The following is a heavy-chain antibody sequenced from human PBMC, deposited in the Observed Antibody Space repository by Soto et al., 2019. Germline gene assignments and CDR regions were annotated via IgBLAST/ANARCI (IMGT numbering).Heavy chain of an antibody. J-gene: IGHJ6*02. CDR2: IYWDDDK. CDR3: AHRLEVVTHFDYYYYYGMDV. V-gene: IGHV2-5*02. D-gene: IGHD2-21*02. Sequence: SGPTLVNPTQTLTLTCTFSGFSLSTSGVGVGWIRQPPGKALEWLELIYWDDDKRYSPSLKSRLTITKDTSKNQVVLTMTNMDPVDTATYYCAHRLEVVTHFDYYYYYGMDVWGQGTTVTVSS. CDR1: GFSLSTSGVG.